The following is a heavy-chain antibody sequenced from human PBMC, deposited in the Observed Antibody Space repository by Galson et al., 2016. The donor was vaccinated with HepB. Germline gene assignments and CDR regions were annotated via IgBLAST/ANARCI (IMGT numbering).Heavy chain of an antibody. CDR3: TRDIKLTTPRPNNQ. CDR2: ISYDGDSK. J-gene: IGHJ4*02. CDR1: GFNFRTYS. Sequence: SLRLSCAASGFNFRTYSMNWVRQAPGRGLEWLAIISYDGDSKYYADSVKGRFTISRDNSRNTLSLQMNSLRDDDTAIYYCTRDIKLTTPRPNNQWGQGTLVTVSS. D-gene: IGHD4-11*01. V-gene: IGHV3-30-3*01.